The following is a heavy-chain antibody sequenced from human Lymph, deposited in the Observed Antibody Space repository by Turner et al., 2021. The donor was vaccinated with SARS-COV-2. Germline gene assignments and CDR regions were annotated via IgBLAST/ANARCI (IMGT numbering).Heavy chain of an antibody. CDR2: INPDSGGT. V-gene: IGHV1-2*02. CDR3: ARGGLYYYDSSAYYGDAFDF. Sequence: VQLVQSGAAVKKPGASVKVSCKASGYTFTGYYMPWVRQAPGQGLEWMGWINPDSGGTNYAQNFQDRVTMTRDTSISTAYMELSRLRSDDTAVYYCARGGLYYYDSSAYYGDAFDFWGQGTMVTVSS. D-gene: IGHD3-22*01. CDR1: GYTFTGYY. J-gene: IGHJ3*01.